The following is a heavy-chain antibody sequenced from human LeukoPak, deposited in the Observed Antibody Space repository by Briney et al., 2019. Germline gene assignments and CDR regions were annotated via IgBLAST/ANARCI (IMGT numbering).Heavy chain of an antibody. J-gene: IGHJ3*02. CDR3: ATPGKEYSSGPHDAFDI. CDR2: INPSGGST. Sequence: WGSVKVSCTASGYTFTSYDMHWVRQAPGQGLEWMGIINPSGGSTYYAQNVKGRVTMTRDTSTSTVYMELSSMRSGDTAVYYCATPGKEYSSGPHDAFDIWGQGIMVTVSS. V-gene: IGHV1-46*01. CDR1: GYTFTSYD. D-gene: IGHD6-19*01.